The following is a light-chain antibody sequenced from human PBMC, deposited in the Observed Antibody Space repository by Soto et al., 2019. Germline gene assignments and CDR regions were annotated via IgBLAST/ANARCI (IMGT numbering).Light chain of an antibody. Sequence: EIVLTQSPGTLSLSPGERATLSCRASQSVSSSYLAWYQQKPGQAPWLLIYAASRRASGVPDRFSGSGSGTDFTLTISGLEPEDFAVYYCQQYDRSPFTFGQGTRLDI. V-gene: IGKV3-20*01. CDR3: QQYDRSPFT. CDR2: AAS. J-gene: IGKJ5*01. CDR1: QSVSSSY.